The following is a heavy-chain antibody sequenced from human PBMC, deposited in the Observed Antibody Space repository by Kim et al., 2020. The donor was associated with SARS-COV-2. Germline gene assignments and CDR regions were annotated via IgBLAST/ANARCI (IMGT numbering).Heavy chain of an antibody. CDR1: GGSISSSSYY. CDR2: IYYSGST. Sequence: SETLSLTCTVSGGSISSSSYYWGWIRQPPGKGLEWIGSIYYSGSTYYNPSLKSRVTISVDTSKNQFSLKLSSVTAADTAVYYCARSLGYSSSWSLFYYYYYGMDVWGQGTTVTVS. CDR3: ARSLGYSSSWSLFYYYYYGMDV. D-gene: IGHD6-13*01. J-gene: IGHJ6*02. V-gene: IGHV4-39*01.